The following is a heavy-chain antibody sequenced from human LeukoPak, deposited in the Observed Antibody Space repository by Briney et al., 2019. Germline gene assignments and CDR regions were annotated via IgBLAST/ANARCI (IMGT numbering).Heavy chain of an antibody. Sequence: GASVKVSCKASGYTFINSAIGWVRQAPGQGLEWMGWISPYNGYTKYAESLQGRVTMTTDTSTSTAYMELRSLRSDDTAMYYCARVGASYDGLIDYWGQGTLVTVSS. V-gene: IGHV1-18*01. CDR3: ARVGASYDGLIDY. J-gene: IGHJ4*02. CDR2: ISPYNGYT. CDR1: GYTFINSA. D-gene: IGHD1-26*01.